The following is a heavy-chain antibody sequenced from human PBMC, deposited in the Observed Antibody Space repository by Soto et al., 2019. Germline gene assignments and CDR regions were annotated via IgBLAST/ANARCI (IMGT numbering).Heavy chain of an antibody. J-gene: IGHJ4*02. V-gene: IGHV1-8*01. CDR3: ARGGRYYYDSSGYYYAFDY. Sequence: ASVKVSCNASGYTFTSYDINWVRQATGQGLEWMGWMNPNSGNTGYAQKFQGRVTMNRNTSISTAYMELSSLRSEDTAVYYCARGGRYYYDSSGYYYAFDYWGQGTLVTVSS. CDR1: GYTFTSYD. D-gene: IGHD3-22*01. CDR2: MNPNSGNT.